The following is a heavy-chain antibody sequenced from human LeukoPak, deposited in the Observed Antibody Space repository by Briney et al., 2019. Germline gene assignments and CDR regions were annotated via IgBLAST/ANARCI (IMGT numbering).Heavy chain of an antibody. Sequence: GESLKISCKASGNNYWIAWVRQVPGKGLEWLGIIYFGDSDTRYSPSFQGRLTISVDKSISTAYLQLSSLKASDTAIYFCGRHSYGLDYWGQGTLVTVFS. CDR1: GNNYW. D-gene: IGHD2-8*01. J-gene: IGHJ4*02. V-gene: IGHV5-51*01. CDR3: GRHSYGLDY. CDR2: IYFGDSDT.